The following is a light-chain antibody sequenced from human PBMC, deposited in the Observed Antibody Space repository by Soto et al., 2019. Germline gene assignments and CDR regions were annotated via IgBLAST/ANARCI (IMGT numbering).Light chain of an antibody. J-gene: IGKJ1*01. Sequence: DIQMTQSPSSLSASVGDRVTITCRASQSISNYLNWYQQKPGKAPKLLIYAASSLQSGVPSRFSSSGSGTDFTLTISSLQPEDFATYYCQQSYSTPPTFGQGTKVEIK. CDR2: AAS. V-gene: IGKV1-39*01. CDR1: QSISNY. CDR3: QQSYSTPPT.